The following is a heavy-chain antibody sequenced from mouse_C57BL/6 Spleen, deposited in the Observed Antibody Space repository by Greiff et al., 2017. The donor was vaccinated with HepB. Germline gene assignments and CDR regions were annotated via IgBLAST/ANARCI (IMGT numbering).Heavy chain of an antibody. Sequence: QVHVKQSGAELVRPGSSVKLSCKASGYTFTSYWMHWVKQRPIQGLEWIGNIDPSDSETHYNQKFKDKATLTVDKSSSTAYMQLSSLTSEDSAVYYCARFTTVGSYFDYWGQGTTLTVSS. CDR3: ARFTTVGSYFDY. CDR1: GYTFTSYW. J-gene: IGHJ2*01. CDR2: IDPSDSET. D-gene: IGHD1-1*01. V-gene: IGHV1-52*01.